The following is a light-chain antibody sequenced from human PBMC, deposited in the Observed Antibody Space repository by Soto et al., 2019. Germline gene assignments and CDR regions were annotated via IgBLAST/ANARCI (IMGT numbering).Light chain of an antibody. CDR3: SSYTSNNFYV. CDR1: GSDISAYNY. Sequence: QSVLTQPASVSGSPGQSITISCTGTGSDISAYNYVSWYQQHPGKAPKLMIYEVGDRPSGLSNRFSGSKSGNTASLTIPRRQPEDEADYYCSSYTSNNFYVFGTGTKVTVL. V-gene: IGLV2-14*01. J-gene: IGLJ1*01. CDR2: EVG.